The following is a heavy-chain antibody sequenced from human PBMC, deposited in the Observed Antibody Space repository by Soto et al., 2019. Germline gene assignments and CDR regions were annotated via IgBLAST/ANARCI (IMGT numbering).Heavy chain of an antibody. CDR3: AKDLDRDTIFGVVIIWPRPSYGMDV. J-gene: IGHJ6*02. CDR2: ISGSGGST. V-gene: IGHV3-23*01. Sequence: GGSLRLSCAASGFTFSSYAMSWVRQAPGKGLEWVSAISGSGGSTYYADSVKGRFTISRDNSKNTLYLQMNSLRAEDTAVYYCAKDLDRDTIFGVVIIWPRPSYGMDVWGQGTTVTVSS. CDR1: GFTFSSYA. D-gene: IGHD3-3*01.